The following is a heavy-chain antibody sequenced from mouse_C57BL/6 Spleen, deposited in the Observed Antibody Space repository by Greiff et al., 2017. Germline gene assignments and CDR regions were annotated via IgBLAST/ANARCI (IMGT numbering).Heavy chain of an antibody. CDR3: ARGYYYGSSRYWYFDV. Sequence: VQLQQPGAELVKPGASVKLSCKASGYTFTSYWMQWVKQRPGQGLEWIGEIDPSDSYTNYNQKFKGKATLTVDTSSSTAYMQLSSLTSEDSAVYYCARGYYYGSSRYWYFDVWGTGTTVTVSS. V-gene: IGHV1-50*01. J-gene: IGHJ1*03. D-gene: IGHD1-1*01. CDR2: IDPSDSYT. CDR1: GYTFTSYW.